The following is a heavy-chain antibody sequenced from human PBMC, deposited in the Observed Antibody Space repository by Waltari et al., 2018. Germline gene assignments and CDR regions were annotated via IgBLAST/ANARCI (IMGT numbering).Heavy chain of an antibody. J-gene: IGHJ6*03. CDR3: ARVNDSSGYYYYYYYYYYMDV. Sequence: VRQAPGKGLEWVSSISSSSSYIYYADSVKGRFTISRDNAKNSLYLQMNSLRAEDTAVYYCARVNDSSGYYYYYYYYYYMDVWGKGTTVTVSS. V-gene: IGHV3-21*01. D-gene: IGHD3-22*01. CDR2: ISSSSSYI.